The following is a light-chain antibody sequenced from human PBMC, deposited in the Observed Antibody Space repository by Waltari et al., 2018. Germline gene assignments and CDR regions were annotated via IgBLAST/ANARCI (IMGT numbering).Light chain of an antibody. V-gene: IGLV1-44*01. CDR3: ATWDDSLKGPV. CDR2: SNN. CDR1: SSNLGSNT. J-gene: IGLJ2*01. Sequence: QSVLTQPPSASGTPGQRVPISCSGRSSNLGSNTVNWYQQPPGTAPKLLIYSNNQRPSGVPDRFSGSKSGTSASLAISGLRSEDEADYYCATWDDSLKGPVFGGGTKLTVL.